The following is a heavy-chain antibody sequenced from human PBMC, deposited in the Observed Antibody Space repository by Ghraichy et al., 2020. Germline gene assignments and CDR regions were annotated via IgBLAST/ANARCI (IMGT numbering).Heavy chain of an antibody. V-gene: IGHV3-7*01. J-gene: IGHJ4*02. D-gene: IGHD6-19*01. CDR3: ARDLGGGWYFDY. Sequence: GGSLRLSCAASGFIFSGYWMSWVRQAPGKGLEWVANIKKDGSEKYYVESVKGRFTISRDNAKNSLSLQMNSLRAEDTAVYFCARDLGGGWYFDYWGQGTL. CDR1: GFIFSGYW. CDR2: IKKDGSEK.